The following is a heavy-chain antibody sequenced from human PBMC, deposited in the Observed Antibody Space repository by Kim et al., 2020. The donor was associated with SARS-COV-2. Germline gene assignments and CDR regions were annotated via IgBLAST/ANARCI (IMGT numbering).Heavy chain of an antibody. CDR1: GFTFSSYA. CDR3: ASSEQLVELLQYFQH. Sequence: GGSLRLSCAASGFTFSSYAMSWVRQAPGKGLEWVSAISGSGGSTYYADSVKGRFTISRDNSKNTLYLQMNSLRAEDTAEYYCASSEQLVELLQYFQHWGQGTLVTVSS. V-gene: IGHV3-23*01. CDR2: ISGSGGST. J-gene: IGHJ1*01. D-gene: IGHD6-13*01.